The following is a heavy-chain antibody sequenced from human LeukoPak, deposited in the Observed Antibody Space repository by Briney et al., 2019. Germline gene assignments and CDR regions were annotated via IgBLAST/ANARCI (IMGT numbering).Heavy chain of an antibody. J-gene: IGHJ4*02. CDR2: VYYSGST. D-gene: IGHD3-3*01. Sequence: SETLSLTCTVSGGSISTHYWSWIRQPPGKGLEWIGYVYYSGSTDYNPSLKSRVTISVDTSKNQFSLKLTSVTAADTAVYYCARGDDFLSGYSFGYWGQGTLVTVSS. CDR1: GGSISTHY. CDR3: ARGDDFLSGYSFGY. V-gene: IGHV4-59*11.